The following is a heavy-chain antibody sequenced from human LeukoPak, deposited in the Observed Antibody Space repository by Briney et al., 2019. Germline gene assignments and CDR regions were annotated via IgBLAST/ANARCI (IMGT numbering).Heavy chain of an antibody. D-gene: IGHD3-10*01. CDR2: ISGSGGST. CDR1: GFTFSSYA. Sequence: GGSLRLSCAASGFTFSSYAMSWVRQAPGKGLEWVSAISGSGGSTYYADSVKGRFTISRDNSKNTLYLQMNSLRAEDTAVYYCARDWFGEAPLDYYYGMDVWGQGTTVTVSS. CDR3: ARDWFGEAPLDYYYGMDV. J-gene: IGHJ6*02. V-gene: IGHV3-23*01.